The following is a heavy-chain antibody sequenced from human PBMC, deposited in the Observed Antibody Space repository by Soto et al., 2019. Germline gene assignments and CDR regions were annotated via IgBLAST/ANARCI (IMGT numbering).Heavy chain of an antibody. D-gene: IGHD3-9*01. CDR3: GRLEGLATISYYFDY. V-gene: IGHV4-39*01. CDR1: GGSVSSSRYY. CDR2: VYYSGST. Sequence: SETLSLTCTVSGGSVSSSRYYWGWVRQPPGKGLEWIGSVYYSGSTYYNPSLESRVTISVDKSKNQFSLKLMSLSAADTAVYYCGRLEGLATISYYFDYWGQGALVTVSP. J-gene: IGHJ4*02.